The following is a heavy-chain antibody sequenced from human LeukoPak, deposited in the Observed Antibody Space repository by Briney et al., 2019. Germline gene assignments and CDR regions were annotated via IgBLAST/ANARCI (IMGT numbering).Heavy chain of an antibody. J-gene: IGHJ5*02. V-gene: IGHV3-33*01. Sequence: GRSLRLSCAASGFTFSSYGMHWVRQAPGKGLEWVAVIWYDGSNKYYADSAKGRFTISRDNSKNTLYLQMNSLRAEDTAVYYCARDREQTTVTTGGFDPWGQGTLVTVSS. D-gene: IGHD4-17*01. CDR3: ARDREQTTVTTGGFDP. CDR1: GFTFSSYG. CDR2: IWYDGSNK.